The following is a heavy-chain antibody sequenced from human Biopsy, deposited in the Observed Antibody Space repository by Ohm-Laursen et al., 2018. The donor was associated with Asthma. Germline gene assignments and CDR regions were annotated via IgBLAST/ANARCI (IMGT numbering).Heavy chain of an antibody. CDR3: ARGISRVTGLFDHFDS. CDR2: THHSGYT. CDR1: GGSFSSNY. D-gene: IGHD2-21*02. Sequence: SETLSLTCAVYGGSFSSNYWSWIRQTPGKGPEWLGDTHHSGYTNYNPSLSSRLTISVDTSKNQFSLKLRSVTAADAAVYYCARGISRVTGLFDHFDSWGQGTLVTVSS. V-gene: IGHV4-34*01. J-gene: IGHJ4*02.